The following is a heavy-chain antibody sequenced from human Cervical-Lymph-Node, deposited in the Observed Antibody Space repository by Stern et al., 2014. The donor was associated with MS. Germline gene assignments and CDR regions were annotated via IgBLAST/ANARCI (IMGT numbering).Heavy chain of an antibody. CDR2: ISSTSVYR. CDR3: ASKRSISGAAFDY. D-gene: IGHD3-3*01. CDR1: RFPFPTYS. J-gene: IGHJ4*02. Sequence: VQLVESGGGLVPPGGSLRLSCLASRFPFPTYSMNCVRQAPGNGLEWVSSISSTSVYRYYGDSVKGRFTISRDNAKNSLYLQMNGLRVEDTAVYYCASKRSISGAAFDYWGQGTLVTVS. V-gene: IGHV3-21*01.